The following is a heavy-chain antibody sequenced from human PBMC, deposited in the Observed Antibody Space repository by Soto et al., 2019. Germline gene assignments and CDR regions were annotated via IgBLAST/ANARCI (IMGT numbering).Heavy chain of an antibody. D-gene: IGHD6-6*01. Sequence: QVQLVQSGAEVKTPGASVKVSCKASGYTFTGYYMHWVRQAPGQGLEWMGWINPNSGGTNYAQKFQGRVTMTRDTSISTACMELSRLRSDDTAVYYCARDRGSIAARPWYWFDPWGQGTLVTVSS. J-gene: IGHJ5*02. CDR2: INPNSGGT. CDR3: ARDRGSIAARPWYWFDP. V-gene: IGHV1-2*02. CDR1: GYTFTGYY.